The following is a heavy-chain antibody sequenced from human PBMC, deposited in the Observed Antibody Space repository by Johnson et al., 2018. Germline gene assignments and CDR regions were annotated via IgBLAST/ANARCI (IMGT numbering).Heavy chain of an antibody. CDR3: ARDRGPSGYSSGWYASPDYYYGMDV. V-gene: IGHV3-30*03. CDR1: GFTFSSYG. D-gene: IGHD6-19*01. CDR2: ISYDGSNK. J-gene: IGHJ6*02. Sequence: QVQLVQSGGGVVQPGRSLRLSCAASGFTFSSYGMHWVRQAPGKGLEWVAVISYDGSNKYYVDSVKGRFTISRDNAKNSLDLKMNSLRAEDTALYYCARDRGPSGYSSGWYASPDYYYGMDVWGQGTTVTVSS.